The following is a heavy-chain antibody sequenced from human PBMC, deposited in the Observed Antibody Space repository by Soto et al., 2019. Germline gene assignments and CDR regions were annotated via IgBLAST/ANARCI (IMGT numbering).Heavy chain of an antibody. CDR1: GGSVSSGSYY. CDR2: IYYSGST. CDR3: ARQAGRINYYYYGMDV. V-gene: IGHV4-61*01. D-gene: IGHD6-19*01. Sequence: SETLSLTCTVSGGSVSSGSYYWSWIRQPPGKGLEWIGYIYYSGSTNYNPSLKSRVTISVDTSKNQFSLKLSSVTAADTAVYYCARQAGRINYYYYGMDVWDQGTTVTVSS. J-gene: IGHJ6*02.